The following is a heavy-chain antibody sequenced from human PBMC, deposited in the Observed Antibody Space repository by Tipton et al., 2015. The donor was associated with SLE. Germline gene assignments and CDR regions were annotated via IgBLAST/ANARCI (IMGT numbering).Heavy chain of an antibody. J-gene: IGHJ4*02. D-gene: IGHD3-22*01. Sequence: GSLRLSCAASGFTFSSYSMNWVRRAPGKGLEWVSSISSSSSYIYYADSVKGRFTISRDNAKNSLYLQMNSLRAEDTAVYYCARGVYYYDSSGPQGYWGQGTLVTVSS. CDR3: ARGVYYYDSSGPQGY. V-gene: IGHV3-21*01. CDR1: GFTFSSYS. CDR2: ISSSSSYI.